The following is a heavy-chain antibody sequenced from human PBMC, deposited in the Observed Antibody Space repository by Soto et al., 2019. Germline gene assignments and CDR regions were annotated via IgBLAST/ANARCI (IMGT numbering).Heavy chain of an antibody. CDR3: AIRIVGAEGFDY. D-gene: IGHD1-26*01. Sequence: SVKVSCKAPGGTFSSYAISWVRQAPGQGLEWMGGIIPIFGTANYAQKFQGRVTITADESTSTAYMELSSLRSEDTAVYYCAIRIVGAEGFDYWGQGTLVTVSS. J-gene: IGHJ4*02. CDR1: GGTFSSYA. CDR2: IIPIFGTA. V-gene: IGHV1-69*13.